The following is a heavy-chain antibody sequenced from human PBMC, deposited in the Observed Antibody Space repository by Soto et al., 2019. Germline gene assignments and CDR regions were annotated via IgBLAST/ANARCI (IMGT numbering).Heavy chain of an antibody. D-gene: IGHD3-16*01. CDR3: ARMGASWFDP. CDR1: GFTFSSYS. V-gene: IGHV3-48*02. Sequence: EVQLVESGGGLVHPGGSLRLSCAASGFTFSSYSMNWVRQAPGTGLEWSSYMNSGSNAIYYADSVMGRFTITRDNAKNSLFLQMNSLRDEDTAVYYCARMGASWFDPWGQGTLVTVSS. CDR2: MNSGSNAI. J-gene: IGHJ5*02.